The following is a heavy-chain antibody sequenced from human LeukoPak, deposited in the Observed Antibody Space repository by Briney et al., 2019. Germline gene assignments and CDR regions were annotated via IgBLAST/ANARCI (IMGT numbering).Heavy chain of an antibody. CDR3: ARGLYYDFWSGYPDY. CDR2: INSDGSST. D-gene: IGHD3-3*01. Sequence: GGSLRLSCAASGFTFSGYWMHWVRQAPGKGLVWVSRINSDGSSTSYADSVKGRFTISRDNAKNTLYLQMNSLRAEDTAVYYCARGLYYDFWSGYPDYWGQGTLVTVSS. J-gene: IGHJ4*02. V-gene: IGHV3-74*01. CDR1: GFTFSGYW.